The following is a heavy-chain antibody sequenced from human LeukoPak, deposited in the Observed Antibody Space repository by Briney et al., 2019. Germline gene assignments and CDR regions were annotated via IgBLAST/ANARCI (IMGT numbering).Heavy chain of an antibody. D-gene: IGHD1-26*01. Sequence: SVKVSCKASGGTFSSYAISWVRQAPGQGLEWTGGIIPIFGTANYAQKFQGRVTITTDESTSTAYMELSSLRSEDTAVYYCARVEWELQAAFDIWGQRTMVTVSS. V-gene: IGHV1-69*05. CDR2: IIPIFGTA. CDR3: ARVEWELQAAFDI. CDR1: GGTFSSYA. J-gene: IGHJ3*02.